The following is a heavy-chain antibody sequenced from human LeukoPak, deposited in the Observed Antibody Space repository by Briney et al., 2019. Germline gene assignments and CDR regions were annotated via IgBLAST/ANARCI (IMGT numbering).Heavy chain of an antibody. J-gene: IGHJ6*04. CDR2: IRSNAYGATT. V-gene: IGHV3-49*04. Sequence: GGSLRLSCAASGFTFSDYYMSWVRQAPGKGLEWVSFIRSNAYGATTEYAASVIGRFTISRDDSKSIAYLQMNSLKTEDTAVYYCNRADYYGSGSPISLDVWGKGTTVTVSS. D-gene: IGHD3-10*01. CDR1: GFTFSDYY. CDR3: NRADYYGSGSPISLDV.